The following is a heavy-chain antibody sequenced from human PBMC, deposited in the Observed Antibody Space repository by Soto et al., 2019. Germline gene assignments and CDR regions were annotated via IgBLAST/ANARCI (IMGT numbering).Heavy chain of an antibody. J-gene: IGHJ4*02. V-gene: IGHV4-30-4*02. CDR1: GGSIISGDYY. D-gene: IGHD3-22*01. CDR3: ARSREMYYYDSSGYYAH. CDR2: IHYSGST. Sequence: SLETLPLTCTVSGGSIISGDYYWSWIRQPPGKGLEWIGYIHYSGSTYHNPSLKSRVTISVDTSKNQFSLRLSSVTAADTAVCYCARSREMYYYDSSGYYAHWGQGTRVTVSS.